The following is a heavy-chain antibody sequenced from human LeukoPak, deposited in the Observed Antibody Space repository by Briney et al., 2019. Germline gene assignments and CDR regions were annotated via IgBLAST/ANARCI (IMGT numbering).Heavy chain of an antibody. Sequence: ASVTVSCTASGFTFTSYDINWVRQASGQGLEWMGWMNPNNGNTGYAQKFQGRVTMTRDTSISTAYMELRGLRSEDTAVYYCVRDGEGVAISVNYWFDPWGQGTLVTVSS. D-gene: IGHD3-10*01. CDR1: GFTFTSYD. J-gene: IGHJ5*02. V-gene: IGHV1-8*01. CDR3: VRDGEGVAISVNYWFDP. CDR2: MNPNNGNT.